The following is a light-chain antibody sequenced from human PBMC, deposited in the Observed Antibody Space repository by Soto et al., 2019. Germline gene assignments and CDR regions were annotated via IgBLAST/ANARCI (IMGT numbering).Light chain of an antibody. Sequence: EVVLTQSPGTLSLSPGERVTILCLASQSDSSTSLAWYQQKPGQTPRLLIYGASSRATGTPDRISGGGSGTHFTLTISRLEPEDFAVYYCQHYVTSSITFGQGTRLEIK. J-gene: IGKJ5*01. CDR1: QSDSSTS. CDR2: GAS. V-gene: IGKV3-20*01. CDR3: QHYVTSSIT.